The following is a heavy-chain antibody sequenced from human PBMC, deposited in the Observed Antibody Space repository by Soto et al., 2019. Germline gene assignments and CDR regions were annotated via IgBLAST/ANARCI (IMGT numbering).Heavy chain of an antibody. V-gene: IGHV3-23*01. D-gene: IGHD3-22*01. Sequence: PGGSLRLSCAASGFTFSNYAMSWVGQAPGKGLEWVAVISDSGGSTYYADSVKGRFTISRDNSKNTLYLQMNSLRAEDTAVYYCAKIGAYYYDSSGYNWFDPWGQGTLVTVSS. J-gene: IGHJ5*02. CDR3: AKIGAYYYDSSGYNWFDP. CDR2: ISDSGGST. CDR1: GFTFSNYA.